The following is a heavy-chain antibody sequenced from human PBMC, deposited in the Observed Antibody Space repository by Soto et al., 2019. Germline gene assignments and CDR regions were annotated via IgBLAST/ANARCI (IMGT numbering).Heavy chain of an antibody. J-gene: IGHJ4*02. CDR3: AKEGLLLRKTY. V-gene: IGHV3-23*01. D-gene: IGHD3-22*01. CDR2: ISGSGSKT. Sequence: GGSLRLSCAASGFMFSTYDLNWVRQAPGKGLECVSAISGSGSKTYYADSVKGRFTISRDNSKNTLYLQMNSLRAEDTAVYYCAKEGLLLRKTYWGQGTLVTVSS. CDR1: GFMFSTYD.